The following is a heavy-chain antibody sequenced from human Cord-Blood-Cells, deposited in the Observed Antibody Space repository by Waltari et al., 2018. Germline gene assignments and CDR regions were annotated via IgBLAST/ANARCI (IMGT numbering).Heavy chain of an antibody. CDR1: GGSFRGYY. D-gene: IGHD2-2*01. CDR3: ARGGCSSTSCYYFDY. J-gene: IGHJ4*02. Sequence: QVQLQQGGAGRLKPSETLSLTCAVHGGSFRGYYLRWIRQPPGKGLEWIGEINHSGSTNYNPSLKSRVTISVDTSKNQFSLKLSSVTAADTAVYYCARGGCSSTSCYYFDYWGQGTLVTVSS. CDR2: INHSGST. V-gene: IGHV4-34*01.